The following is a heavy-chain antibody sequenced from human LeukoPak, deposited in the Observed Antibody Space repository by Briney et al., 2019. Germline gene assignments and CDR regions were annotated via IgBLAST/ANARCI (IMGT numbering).Heavy chain of an antibody. CDR2: ITGSGERT. CDR1: GFTFSSHA. V-gene: IGHV3-23*01. CDR3: ANNYDSSSYYYVPFAF. J-gene: IGHJ4*02. Sequence: GGSLRLSCAASGFTFSSHAMAWVRQAPGKGLEWISVITGSGERTYYADSVKGRFTISRDNSKNTLFLQMNSLRDEDTAVYFCANNYDSSSYYYVPFAFWGQGTLVTVSS. D-gene: IGHD3-22*01.